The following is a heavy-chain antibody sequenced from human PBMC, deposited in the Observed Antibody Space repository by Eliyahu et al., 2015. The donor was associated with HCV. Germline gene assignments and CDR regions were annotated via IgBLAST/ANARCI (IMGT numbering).Heavy chain of an antibody. Sequence: VQLVQSGAEVKKPGESLXXSCKGSGYSFTXYWIGXVRQMPGKGLEGMGIIYPGDSDTRYSPSFQGQVTISADKSISTAYLQWSSLKASDTAMYYCARGREGQLVPLDYWGQGTLVTVSS. CDR3: ARGREGQLVPLDY. V-gene: IGHV5-51*01. J-gene: IGHJ4*02. CDR2: IYPGDSDT. CDR1: GYSFTXYW. D-gene: IGHD6-6*01.